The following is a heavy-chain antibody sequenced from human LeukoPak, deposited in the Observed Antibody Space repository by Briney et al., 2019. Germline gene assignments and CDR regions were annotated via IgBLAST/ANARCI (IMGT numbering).Heavy chain of an antibody. CDR2: IYYSGST. CDR3: ARVDDFWSGHYYYGMDV. V-gene: IGHV4-59*01. J-gene: IGHJ6*02. Sequence: PSETLSLTCTVSGGSISSYYWSWLRQPPGKGVEGGGYIYYSGSTNYNPSLKSRVTISVDTSKNQFSLKLSSVTAADTAVYYCARVDDFWSGHYYYGMDVWGQGTTVTVSS. CDR1: GGSISSYY. D-gene: IGHD3-3*01.